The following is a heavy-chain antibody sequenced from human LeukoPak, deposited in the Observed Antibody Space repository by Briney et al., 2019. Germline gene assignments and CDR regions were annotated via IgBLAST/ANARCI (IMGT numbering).Heavy chain of an antibody. V-gene: IGHV3-21*01. D-gene: IGHD3-22*01. CDR3: ARDTYYYDSSGPDY. CDR2: ISSSSSYI. J-gene: IGHJ4*02. CDR1: GFTFSSYS. Sequence: GGSLRLSCAASGFTFSSYSMNWVRQAPGKGLEWVSSISSSSSYIYYADSVKGRFTISRDNSKNTLYLQMNSLRAEDTAMYYCARDTYYYDSSGPDYWGQGTLVTVSS.